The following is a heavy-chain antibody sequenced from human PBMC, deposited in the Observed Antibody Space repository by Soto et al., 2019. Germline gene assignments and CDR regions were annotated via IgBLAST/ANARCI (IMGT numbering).Heavy chain of an antibody. CDR1: GETFSTFA. Sequence: QVHLLQSGAELKRPGSSVKVSCKASGETFSTFAITWVRQAPGHGPEWMGGIIPLFGTAHYARRFEDRVTMTADESTSTAYMELRSLTSEDTAIYHCARGSPCSTTTCSLNEVWFDPWGQGTLVTVST. V-gene: IGHV1-69*01. CDR3: ARGSPCSTTTCSLNEVWFDP. D-gene: IGHD1-1*01. J-gene: IGHJ5*02. CDR2: IIPLFGTA.